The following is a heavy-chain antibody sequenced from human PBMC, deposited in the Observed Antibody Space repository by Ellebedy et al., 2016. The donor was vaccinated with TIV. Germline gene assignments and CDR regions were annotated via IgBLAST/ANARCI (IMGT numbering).Heavy chain of an antibody. D-gene: IGHD2-15*01. CDR2: ISSSSSYI. Sequence: PGGSLRLSCAASGFTFSSYSMNWVRQAPGQGLEWVSSISSSSSYIYYADSVKGRFTISRDNAKNSLYLQMNSLRAEDTAVYYCARYCSGGSCYSGDYWGQGTLVTVSS. CDR1: GFTFSSYS. J-gene: IGHJ4*02. V-gene: IGHV3-21*01. CDR3: ARYCSGGSCYSGDY.